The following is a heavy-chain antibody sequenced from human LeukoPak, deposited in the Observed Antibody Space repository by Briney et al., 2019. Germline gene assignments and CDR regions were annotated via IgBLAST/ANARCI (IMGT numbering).Heavy chain of an antibody. CDR1: GYSFTSYW. Sequence: GESLKISCKGSGYSFTSYWIGWVRQMPGKGLEWMGIIYPGDSDTRYSPSFQGQVTISADKSISTAYLQWSSLKAADTAMYYCARRVADYYGSGSYGAFDIWGQGTMVNVSS. CDR2: IYPGDSDT. J-gene: IGHJ3*02. D-gene: IGHD3-10*01. V-gene: IGHV5-51*01. CDR3: ARRVADYYGSGSYGAFDI.